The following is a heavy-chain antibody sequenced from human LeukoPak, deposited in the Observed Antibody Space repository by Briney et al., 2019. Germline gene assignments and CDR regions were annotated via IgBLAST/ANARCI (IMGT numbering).Heavy chain of an antibody. V-gene: IGHV1-58*02. Sequence: ASVKVSCKATGFTLTSSAKQGVRQARGKRLDWIGFIVVCWGNTNYVQKFKERVTITRDMSTSTVYMELSSLRSEDTAVYYCALDGMDVWGQGTTVTVSS. CDR2: IVVCWGNT. CDR3: ALDGMDV. CDR1: GFTLTSSA. J-gene: IGHJ6*02.